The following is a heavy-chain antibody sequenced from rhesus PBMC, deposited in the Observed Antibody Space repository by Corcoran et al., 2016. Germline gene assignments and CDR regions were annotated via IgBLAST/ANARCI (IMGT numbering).Heavy chain of an antibody. V-gene: IGHV4S7*01. J-gene: IGHJ4*01. D-gene: IGHD6-31*01. CDR3: ATSIAGIAAAHDY. CDR1: GGSISSSNW. Sequence: QVQLQESGPGLVKPSETLSLTCAVSGGSISSSNWWSWIRQSPGKGLEWIGYTYGGSGSTSYNPSLKSRVTISTDTSKNQFSRKLSSVTAADTAVYYCATSIAGIAAAHDYWGQGVLVTVSS. CDR2: TYGGSGST.